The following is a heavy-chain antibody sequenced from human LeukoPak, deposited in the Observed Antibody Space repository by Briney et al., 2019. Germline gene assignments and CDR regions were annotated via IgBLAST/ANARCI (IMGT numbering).Heavy chain of an antibody. CDR2: NSGGST. CDR1: GFTVSSNH. J-gene: IGHJ3*02. Sequence: GGSLRLSCAASGFTVSSNHMSWIRQAPGKGLEWVSINSGGSTYYADSVKGRFTISRDNSKNTLYLQMNSLRADDMAVYYCARGPWGIVGGDGAFDIWGQGTMVTVSS. CDR3: ARGPWGIVGGDGAFDI. D-gene: IGHD2-21*02. V-gene: IGHV3-53*01.